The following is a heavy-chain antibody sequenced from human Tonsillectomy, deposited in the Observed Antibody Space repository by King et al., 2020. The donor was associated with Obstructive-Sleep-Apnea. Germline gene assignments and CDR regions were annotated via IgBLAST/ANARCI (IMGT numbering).Heavy chain of an antibody. D-gene: IGHD3-10*01. J-gene: IGHJ6*02. Sequence: VQLVESGGGLVQPGGSLRLSCAASGFTFSSYSMNWVRQAPGKGLEWVSYISSSSSTIYYADSVKGRFTISREKAKNSLHLQMNSLRAEDTAGYYCARDSGSNYGMDVWGQGTTVTVSS. CDR2: ISSSSSTI. CDR3: ARDSGSNYGMDV. CDR1: GFTFSSYS. V-gene: IGHV3-48*01.